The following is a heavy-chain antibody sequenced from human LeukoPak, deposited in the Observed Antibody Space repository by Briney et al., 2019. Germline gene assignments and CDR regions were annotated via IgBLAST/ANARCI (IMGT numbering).Heavy chain of an antibody. CDR2: INSDGSST. V-gene: IGHV3-74*01. D-gene: IGHD4-4*01. CDR1: GFTFSSYW. J-gene: IGHJ4*02. Sequence: GRSLRLSCAASGFTFSSYWMHWVRQAPGKGLVWVSRINSDGSSTSYADSVKGRFTISRDNAKNTLYLQMNSLRAEDTAVYYCARDVDYSNLFDYWGQGTLVTVSS. CDR3: ARDVDYSNLFDY.